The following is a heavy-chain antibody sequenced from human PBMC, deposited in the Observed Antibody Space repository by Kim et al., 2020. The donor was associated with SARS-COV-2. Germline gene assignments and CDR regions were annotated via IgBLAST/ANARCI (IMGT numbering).Heavy chain of an antibody. J-gene: IGHJ6*02. CDR3: ARDQGSSTYYYYGMDV. Sequence: GGSLRLSCAASGFTFSSYSMNWVRQAPGKGLEWVSSISSSSSYIYYADSVKGRFTISRDNAKNSLYLQMNSLRAEDTAVYYCARDQGSSTYYYYGMDVWGQGTTVTVSS. CDR2: ISSSSSYI. D-gene: IGHD2-15*01. CDR1: GFTFSSYS. V-gene: IGHV3-21*01.